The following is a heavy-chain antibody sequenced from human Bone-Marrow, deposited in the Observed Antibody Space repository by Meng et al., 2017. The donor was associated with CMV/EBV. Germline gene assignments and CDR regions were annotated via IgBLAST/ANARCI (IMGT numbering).Heavy chain of an antibody. CDR3: ARAVEWLLEDYYYYGMDV. D-gene: IGHD3-3*01. CDR2: IIPLLGLV. CDR1: GGTFSSHT. V-gene: IGHV1-69*02. J-gene: IGHJ6*02. Sequence: SVKVSCKASGGTFSSHTFSWVRQAPGQGLEWMGRIIPLLGLVNYAQKFQGRVTMTRDTSTSTVYMELSSLRSEDTAVYYCARAVEWLLEDYYYYGMDVWGQGTTVTVSS.